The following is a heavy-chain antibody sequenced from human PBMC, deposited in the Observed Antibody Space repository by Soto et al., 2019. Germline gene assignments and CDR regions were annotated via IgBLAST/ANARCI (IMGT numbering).Heavy chain of an antibody. D-gene: IGHD5-12*01. J-gene: IGHJ5*02. CDR2: IYYSGST. Sequence: QLQLQESGPGLVKPSETLSLTCTVSGGSISSSSYYWGWIRQPPGKGLEWIGSIYYSGSTYYNPSLKSRVTISVDTSKNQFSLKLSSVTAADTAVYYCARQMALGRDGYTAATSRFDPWGQGTLVTVSS. CDR3: ARQMALGRDGYTAATSRFDP. CDR1: GGSISSSSYY. V-gene: IGHV4-39*01.